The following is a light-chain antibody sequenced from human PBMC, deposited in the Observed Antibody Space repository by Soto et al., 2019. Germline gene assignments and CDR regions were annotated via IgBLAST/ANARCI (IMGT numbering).Light chain of an antibody. V-gene: IGKV3-20*01. Sequence: EIVLTQSPGTLSLSPGERATLSCKASQSVSSNFLAWYQRKPGQAPRLLIYGASHRATDIPYRFSGSGSGTDFTLIITRLEPEDFAVYYCQQYGTSPPTFGQGTKVEI. CDR2: GAS. CDR1: QSVSSNF. CDR3: QQYGTSPPT. J-gene: IGKJ1*01.